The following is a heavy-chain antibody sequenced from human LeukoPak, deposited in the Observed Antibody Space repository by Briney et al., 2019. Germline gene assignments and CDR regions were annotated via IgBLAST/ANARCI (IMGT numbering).Heavy chain of an antibody. CDR2: SKNDGSST. D-gene: IGHD3-16*01. Sequence: GGSLRLSCAVSGFTSSGDWMHWVRQAPGKGLVWVSRSKNDGSSTSYADCVKGRYTISRDNAKNALDLQMNSLRAEDTAVYYCARELPRIGGQTDASDIWGQGTMVTVS. V-gene: IGHV3-74*01. CDR1: GFTSSGDW. CDR3: ARELPRIGGQTDASDI. J-gene: IGHJ3*02.